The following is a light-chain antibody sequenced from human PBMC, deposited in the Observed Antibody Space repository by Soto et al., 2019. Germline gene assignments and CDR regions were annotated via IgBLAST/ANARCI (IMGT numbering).Light chain of an antibody. CDR2: AAS. Sequence: DIQMTQSPSSLSASIGDRVTITCRASQRIVNFVNWYQQKSGQAPKVLIYAASTLQTGVPSRFSGNGSGTEFTLTVRILQPEDFATYYCQQTYGAPLSFGGGTAVDI. CDR3: QQTYGAPLS. V-gene: IGKV1-39*01. J-gene: IGKJ4*01. CDR1: QRIVNF.